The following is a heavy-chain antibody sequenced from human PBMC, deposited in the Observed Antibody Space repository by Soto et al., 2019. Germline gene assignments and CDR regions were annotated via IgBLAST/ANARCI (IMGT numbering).Heavy chain of an antibody. CDR2: IYSGGST. V-gene: IGHV3-66*01. CDR1: GFTVSSNY. J-gene: IGHJ6*03. Sequence: VGSLRLSCAASGFTVSSNYMSWVRQAPGKGLEWVSVIYSGGSTYYADSVKGRFTISRDNSKNTLYLQMNSLRAEDTAVYYCAREYYERYYYMDVWGKGTTVTVSS. D-gene: IGHD3-3*01. CDR3: AREYYERYYYMDV.